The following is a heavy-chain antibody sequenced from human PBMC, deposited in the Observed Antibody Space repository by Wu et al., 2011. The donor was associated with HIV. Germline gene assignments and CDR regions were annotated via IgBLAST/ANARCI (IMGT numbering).Heavy chain of an antibody. CDR1: GNTFSSYA. CDR3: ARVYCGGDCYSVTYAFDI. CDR2: IIPIFGTA. Sequence: QVQLVQPGAEVKKPGSSVKVSCKASGNTFSSYAISWVRQAPGQGLEWMGRIIPIFGTANYAQKFQGRVTITADKSTSTAYMELSSLTSEDTAVYYCARVYCGGDCYSVTYAFDIWGQGDNGHRLF. V-gene: IGHV1-69*06. D-gene: IGHD2-21*02. J-gene: IGHJ3*02.